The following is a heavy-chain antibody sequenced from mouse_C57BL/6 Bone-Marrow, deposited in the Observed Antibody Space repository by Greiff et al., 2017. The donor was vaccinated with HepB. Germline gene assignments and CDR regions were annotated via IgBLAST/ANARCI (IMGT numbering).Heavy chain of an antibody. CDR3: AGGDSWCAY. V-gene: IGHV1-54*01. J-gene: IGHJ3*01. CDR1: GYAFTNYL. Sequence: QVHVKQSGAELVRPGTSVKVSCKASGYAFTNYLIAWVKQRPGQGLEWIGVVNPGSGGTNYNEKFKDKAPLTADKSSSTAYMQLSSLTSEDSAGNVCAGGDSWCAYWGQGTLVTVSA. CDR2: VNPGSGGT. D-gene: IGHD3-3*01.